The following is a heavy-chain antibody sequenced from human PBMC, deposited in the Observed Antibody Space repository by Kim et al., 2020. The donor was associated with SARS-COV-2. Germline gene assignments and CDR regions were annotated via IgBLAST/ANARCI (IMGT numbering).Heavy chain of an antibody. CDR1: GFTFSSYW. J-gene: IGHJ6*03. V-gene: IGHV3-7*01. Sequence: GGSLRLSCAASGFTFSSYWMSWVRQAPGKGLEWVANIKQDGSEKYYVDSVKGRFTISRDNAKNSLYLQMNSLRAEDTAVYYCARLLFWKGVLRYFDYLWADNRYYMDVWGKGTTVTVSS. CDR2: IKQDGSEK. D-gene: IGHD3-9*01. CDR3: ARLLFWKGVLRYFDYLWADNRYYMDV.